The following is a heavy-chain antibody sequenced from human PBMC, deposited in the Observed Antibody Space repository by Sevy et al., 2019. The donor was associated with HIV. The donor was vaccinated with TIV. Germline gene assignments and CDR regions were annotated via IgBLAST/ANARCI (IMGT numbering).Heavy chain of an antibody. J-gene: IGHJ5*02. CDR3: ARGVSGGVRFDP. V-gene: IGHV3-74*01. CDR2: INSDGSST. CDR1: GFTFSSYW. Sequence: GGSLRLSCAASGFTFSSYWMHWVRQAPGKGLVWVSRINSDGSSTSYADSVKGRFTISRDNAKNTLYLQMNSLRAEDTAVYYCARGVSGGVRFDPWGQGTLVTVSS. D-gene: IGHD2-8*01.